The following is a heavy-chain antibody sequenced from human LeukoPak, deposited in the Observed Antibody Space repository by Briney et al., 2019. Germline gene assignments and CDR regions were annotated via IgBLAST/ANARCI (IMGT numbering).Heavy chain of an antibody. D-gene: IGHD1-26*01. CDR3: ARVGPMWWELLGYYYYGMDV. CDR1: GYTFTSYD. Sequence: ASVKVSCKASGYTFTSYDINWVRQATGQGLEWMGWMNPNSGNTGYAQKFQGRVTMTRNTSISTAYMELSSLRSEDTAVYYCARVGPMWWELLGYYYYGMDVWGQGTTVTVSS. CDR2: MNPNSGNT. J-gene: IGHJ6*02. V-gene: IGHV1-8*01.